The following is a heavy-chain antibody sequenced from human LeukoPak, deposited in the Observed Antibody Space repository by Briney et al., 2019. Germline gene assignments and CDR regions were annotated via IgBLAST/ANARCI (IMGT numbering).Heavy chain of an antibody. CDR2: IIPILGIA. Sequence: ASVKVSCKASGGTFSSYTISWVRQAPGQGLEWMGRIIPILGIANYAQKFQGRVTITADKSTSTAYMELSSLRSEDTAVYYCARVGTSGSPTYFDYWGQGTLVTVSP. CDR3: ARVGTSGSPTYFDY. J-gene: IGHJ4*02. CDR1: GGTFSSYT. V-gene: IGHV1-69*02. D-gene: IGHD1-26*01.